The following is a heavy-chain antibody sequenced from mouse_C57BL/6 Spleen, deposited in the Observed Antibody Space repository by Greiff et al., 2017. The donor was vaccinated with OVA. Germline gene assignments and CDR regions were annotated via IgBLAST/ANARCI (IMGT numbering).Heavy chain of an antibody. Sequence: VQLQQSGPGLVQPSQSLSITCTVSGFSLTSYGVHWVRQSPGKGLEWLGVIWSGGSTDYNAAFISRLSISKDNSKSQVFFKMNSLQADDTAIYYCAEALYAMDYWGQGTSVTVSS. CDR2: IWSGGST. CDR3: AEALYAMDY. J-gene: IGHJ4*01. V-gene: IGHV2-2*01. CDR1: GFSLTSYG.